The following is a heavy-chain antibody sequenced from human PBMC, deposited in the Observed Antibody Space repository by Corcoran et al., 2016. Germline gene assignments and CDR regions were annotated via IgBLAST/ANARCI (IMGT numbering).Heavy chain of an antibody. Sequence: QVQLQQWGAGLLKPSETLSLTCAVYGGSFSGYYWSWIRQPPGKGLEWIGEINHSGSTNYNPSLKSRVTISVDTSKNQFSLKLSYVTAADTAVYDCARHIRLVAFDIWGQGTMGTVSS. CDR2: INHSGST. V-gene: IGHV4-34*01. J-gene: IGHJ3*02. CDR3: ARHIRLVAFDI. D-gene: IGHD2-15*01. CDR1: GGSFSGYY.